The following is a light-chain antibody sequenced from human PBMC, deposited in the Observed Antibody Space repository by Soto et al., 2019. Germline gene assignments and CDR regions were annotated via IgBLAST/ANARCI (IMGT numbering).Light chain of an antibody. CDR2: EDA. J-gene: IGLJ2*01. V-gene: IGLV3-1*01. CDR1: KLGNKY. CDR3: QAWDSGAVV. Sequence: SYELTQPPSVSVSPGQTATITCSGDKLGNKYACWYQRKPGQSPVLVIYEDAKRPSGIPERFSGSNSGNTATLTISGTQAMDEADYYCQAWDSGAVVFGGGTKVTVL.